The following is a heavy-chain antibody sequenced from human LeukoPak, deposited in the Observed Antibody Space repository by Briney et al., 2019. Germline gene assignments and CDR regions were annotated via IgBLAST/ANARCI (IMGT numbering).Heavy chain of an antibody. CDR1: GFTFSDYY. CDR2: ISSSGSTI. J-gene: IGHJ4*02. D-gene: IGHD4-23*01. V-gene: IGHV3-11*01. CDR3: AKIGRWSIRELDY. Sequence: GGSLRLSCAASGFTFSDYYMSWIRQAPGKGLEWVSYISSSGSTIYYADSVKGRFTISRDNAKNSLYLQMNSLRAEDTAVYYCAKIGRWSIRELDYWGQGTLVTVSS.